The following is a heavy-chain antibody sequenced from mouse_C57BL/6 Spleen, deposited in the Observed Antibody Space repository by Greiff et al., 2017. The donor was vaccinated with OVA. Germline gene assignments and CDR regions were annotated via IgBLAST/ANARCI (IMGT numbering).Heavy chain of an antibody. CDR2: IYPGDGDT. Sequence: VQLKQSGPELVKPGASVKISCKASGYAFSSSWMNWVKQRPGKGLEWIGRIYPGDGDTNYNGKFKGKATLTADKSSSTAYMQLSSLTSEDSAVYFCARGGYFDVWGTGTTVTVSS. V-gene: IGHV1-82*01. CDR1: GYAFSSSW. CDR3: ARGGYFDV. J-gene: IGHJ1*03.